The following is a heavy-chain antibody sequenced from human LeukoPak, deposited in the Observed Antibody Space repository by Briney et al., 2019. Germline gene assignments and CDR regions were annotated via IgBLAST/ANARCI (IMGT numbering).Heavy chain of an antibody. V-gene: IGHV3-7*01. J-gene: IGHJ4*02. CDR3: ARECRRAATLQSTPVDY. CDR2: IKGDGSEG. CDR1: GFIFSDFW. D-gene: IGHD2-15*01. Sequence: GGSLRLSCAASGFIFSDFWMTWVRQAPGKGLEWVANIKGDGSEGNYVDSVRGRFTVSRDNAKNSLYLQMNSLRAEDTAVYYCARECRRAATLQSTPVDYWGQGTLVTVSS.